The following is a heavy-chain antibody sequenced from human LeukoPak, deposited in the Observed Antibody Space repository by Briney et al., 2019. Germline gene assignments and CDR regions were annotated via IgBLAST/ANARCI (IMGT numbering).Heavy chain of an antibody. CDR2: IYYSGSI. Sequence: PSETLSLTYTVSGGSISSGGYYWSWIRQHPGKGLEWIGYIYYSGSIYYNPSLNSRFTISVDTSKNQFSLKLSSVTAADTAVYYCARAYGRGSSWYRQPGGFDYWGQGTLVTVSS. D-gene: IGHD6-13*01. CDR3: ARAYGRGSSWYRQPGGFDY. V-gene: IGHV4-31*03. J-gene: IGHJ4*02. CDR1: GGSISSGGYY.